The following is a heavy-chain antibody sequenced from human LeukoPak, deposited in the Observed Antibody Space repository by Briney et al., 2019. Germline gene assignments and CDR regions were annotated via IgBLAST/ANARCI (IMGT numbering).Heavy chain of an antibody. V-gene: IGHV3-7*01. D-gene: IGHD2-15*01. CDR1: GFTFSSYW. Sequence: GGSLRLSCAASGFTFSSYWMSWVRQAPGKGLEWVANIKQDGSEKYYVDSVKGRFTISRDNAKNSLYLQMNSLRAEDTAVYYCARDKQGTPLFNTETRLDFWGQGTLATVSS. CDR3: ARDKQGTPLFNTETRLDF. CDR2: IKQDGSEK. J-gene: IGHJ4*02.